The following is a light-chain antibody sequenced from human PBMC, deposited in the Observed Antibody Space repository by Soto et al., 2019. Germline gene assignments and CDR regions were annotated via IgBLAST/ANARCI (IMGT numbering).Light chain of an antibody. CDR2: DAS. Sequence: DIQMTQSPSSLSASVGDRVTITCQASQDISDYLNWYHQKPGKAPKFLIYDASYLETWVPSRFSVIGSGTDFTFTISSLQTEDIGTYYCQQYQSLPFTFGPGTTVDIK. CDR1: QDISDY. J-gene: IGKJ3*01. CDR3: QQYQSLPFT. V-gene: IGKV1-33*01.